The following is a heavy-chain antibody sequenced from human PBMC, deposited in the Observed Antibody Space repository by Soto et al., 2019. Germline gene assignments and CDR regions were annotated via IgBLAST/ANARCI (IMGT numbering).Heavy chain of an antibody. D-gene: IGHD3-16*01. J-gene: IGHJ4*02. V-gene: IGHV4-59*01. CDR2: IYYSGST. CDR3: VRAPGGLGIDY. Sequence: QVQLQESGPGLVKPSETLSLTCTVSGGSISSYYWSWIRQPPGKGLEWIGYIYYSGSTNYNPSLKSRVTISVDTSKNQFSLKLSSVTAADTAVYYCVRAPGGLGIDYWGQGTLVTVSS. CDR1: GGSISSYY.